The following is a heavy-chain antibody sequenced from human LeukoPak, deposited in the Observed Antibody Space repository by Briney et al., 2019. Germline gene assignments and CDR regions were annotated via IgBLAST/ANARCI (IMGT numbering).Heavy chain of an antibody. CDR1: GCSISSYY. CDR3: ARGPRGRCSSTSCYTGYWFDP. D-gene: IGHD2-2*02. CDR2: IYTSGST. J-gene: IGHJ5*02. V-gene: IGHV4-4*07. Sequence: SETLSLTCAVSGCSISSYYWSWIRQPPGKGLEWIGRIYTSGSTNYNPSPKSRVTMSVDTSKNQFSLKLSSVTAADTAVYYCARGPRGRCSSTSCYTGYWFDPWGQGTLVTVSS.